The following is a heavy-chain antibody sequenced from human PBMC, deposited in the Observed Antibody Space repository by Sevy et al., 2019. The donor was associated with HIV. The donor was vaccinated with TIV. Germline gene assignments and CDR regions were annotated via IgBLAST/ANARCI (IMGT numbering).Heavy chain of an antibody. CDR1: GFTFDDYA. Sequence: GGSLRLSCAASGFTFDDYAMHWVRQAPGNGLEWVSGINWNGGSKGYADSVKGRFTISRDNAKNSLYLQMNSLRAEDTALYYCARTREVSGYFDYYYGMDVWGQGPTETVAS. V-gene: IGHV3-20*04. J-gene: IGHJ6*02. CDR3: ARTREVSGYFDYYYGMDV. D-gene: IGHD3-22*01. CDR2: INWNGGSK.